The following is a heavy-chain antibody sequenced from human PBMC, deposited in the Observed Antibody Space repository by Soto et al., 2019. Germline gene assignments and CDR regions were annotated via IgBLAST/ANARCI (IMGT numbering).Heavy chain of an antibody. Sequence: SETLSLSCSVSAGSIRGYYWTWSRQPPGKGLEWIGYTYYRGTTKSTPSLNSRVTISADTSQNKISLQLSSVTAADTAVYHCAIEVASSGSTYFGYWGQGAPVTVS. CDR1: AGSIRGYY. CDR3: AIEVASSGSTYFGY. J-gene: IGHJ4*02. D-gene: IGHD2-15*01. V-gene: IGHV4-59*01. CDR2: TYYRGTT.